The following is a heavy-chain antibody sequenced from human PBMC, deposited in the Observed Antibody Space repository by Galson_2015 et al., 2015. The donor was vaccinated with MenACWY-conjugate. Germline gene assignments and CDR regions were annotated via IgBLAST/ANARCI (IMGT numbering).Heavy chain of an antibody. CDR3: ARRRWLEAFVSKHY. Sequence: SLRLSCAASGFTFSTYAMSWVRQAPEKGLEWVSGISASSGTTYYTDSVKGRFVISRDNSQNTLYLQMNSLRGEDTAVYYCARRRWLEAFVSKHY. J-gene: IGHJ4*01. V-gene: IGHV3-23*01. CDR1: GFTFSTYA. D-gene: IGHD5-18*01. CDR2: ISASSGTT.